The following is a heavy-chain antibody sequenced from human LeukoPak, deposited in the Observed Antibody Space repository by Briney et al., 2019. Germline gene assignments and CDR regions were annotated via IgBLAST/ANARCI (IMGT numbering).Heavy chain of an antibody. V-gene: IGHV3-30*02. Sequence: PGGSLTLSCAASGFTFSSYGMHWVRQAPGKGLEWVAFIRYDGSNKYYADSVKGRFTISRDNSKNTLYLQMNSLRAEDTAVYYCAKSPHYYGSGSRFDYWGQGTLVTVSS. D-gene: IGHD3-10*01. CDR2: IRYDGSNK. CDR3: AKSPHYYGSGSRFDY. CDR1: GFTFSSYG. J-gene: IGHJ4*02.